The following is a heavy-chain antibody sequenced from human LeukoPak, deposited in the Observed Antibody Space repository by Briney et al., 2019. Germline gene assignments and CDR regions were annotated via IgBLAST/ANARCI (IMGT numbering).Heavy chain of an antibody. CDR3: ASINTGDYAFNI. CDR2: IYQSGST. CDR1: GYSISSAYY. V-gene: IGHV4-38-2*02. D-gene: IGHD3-16*01. Sequence: SETLSLTCTVSGYSISSAYYWGWIRQPPGKGLEWIGSIYQSGSTFYNPSLKSRVTISVDTSKNQFSLKLSFVTAADTAVYYCASINTGDYAFNIWAKGHWSPSLQ. J-gene: IGHJ3*02.